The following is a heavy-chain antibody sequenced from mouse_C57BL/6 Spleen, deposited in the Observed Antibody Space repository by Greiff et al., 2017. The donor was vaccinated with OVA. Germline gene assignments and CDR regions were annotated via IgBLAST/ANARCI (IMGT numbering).Heavy chain of an antibody. Sequence: EVQLQESGPELVKPGASVKISCKASGYSFTDYNMNWVKQSNGKSLEWIGVINPNYGTTSYNQKFKGKATLTVDQSSSTAYMQLNSLTSEDSAVYYCARSVTTVPHYYAMDYWGQGTSVTVSS. J-gene: IGHJ4*01. CDR3: ARSVTTVPHYYAMDY. CDR1: GYSFTDYN. V-gene: IGHV1-39*01. D-gene: IGHD1-1*01. CDR2: INPNYGTT.